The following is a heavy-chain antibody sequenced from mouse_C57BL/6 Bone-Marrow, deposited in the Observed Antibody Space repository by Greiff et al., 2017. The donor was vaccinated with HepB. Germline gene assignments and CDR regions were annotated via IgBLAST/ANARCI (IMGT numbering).Heavy chain of an antibody. D-gene: IGHD1-1*01. J-gene: IGHJ2*01. Sequence: QVQLQQSGAELAKPGASVKLSCKASGYTFTSYWMHWVKQRPGQGLEWIGYINPSSGYTKYNQKFKDKATLTAAKSSSTAYMQLSSLTYEDSAVYYCAGPYCYGSSYLDYWGQGTTLTVSS. V-gene: IGHV1-7*01. CDR2: INPSSGYT. CDR1: GYTFTSYW. CDR3: AGPYCYGSSYLDY.